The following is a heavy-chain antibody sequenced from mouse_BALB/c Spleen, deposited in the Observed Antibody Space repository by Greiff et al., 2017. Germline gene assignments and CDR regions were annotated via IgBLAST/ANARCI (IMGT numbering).Heavy chain of an antibody. CDR1: GFTFSSYT. CDR2: ISNGGGST. J-gene: IGHJ1*01. D-gene: IGHD2-1*01. Sequence: EVKLVESGGGLVQPGGSLKLSCAASGFTFSSYTMSWVRQTPEKRLEWVAYISNGGGSTYYPDTVKGRITISRDNAKNTLYLQMSSLKSEDTAMYYCLKGNYDWYFDVWGAGTTVTVSS. V-gene: IGHV5-12-2*01. CDR3: LKGNYDWYFDV.